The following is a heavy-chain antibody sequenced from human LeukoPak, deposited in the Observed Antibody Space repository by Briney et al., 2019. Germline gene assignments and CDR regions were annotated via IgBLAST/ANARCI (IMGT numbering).Heavy chain of an antibody. Sequence: ASVKVFCKASGYTFTGYYMHWVRQAPGQGLEWMGWINPNSGGTNYAQKFQGRVTMTRDTSISTAYMELSRLRSDDTAVYYCARVGITIFGVVIDYWGQGTLVTVSS. CDR1: GYTFTGYY. D-gene: IGHD3-3*01. CDR2: INPNSGGT. J-gene: IGHJ4*02. V-gene: IGHV1-2*02. CDR3: ARVGITIFGVVIDY.